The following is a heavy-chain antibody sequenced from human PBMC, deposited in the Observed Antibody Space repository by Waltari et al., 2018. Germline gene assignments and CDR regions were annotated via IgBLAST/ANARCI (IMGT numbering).Heavy chain of an antibody. V-gene: IGHV4-4*02. Sequence: QLQLQESGPGLVKPSGTLSLTCAVSGDSMSSTYWWSWVRQPPGKGLEWIGQVHGSGRTNYNPSFASLVTVSLDTSTSQFSLKVTSAAAADTAVYYCARDRGRGLYLDSWGQGTLVTVSP. CDR3: ARDRGRGLYLDS. CDR2: VHGSGRT. J-gene: IGHJ4*02. D-gene: IGHD2-15*01. CDR1: GDSMSSTYW.